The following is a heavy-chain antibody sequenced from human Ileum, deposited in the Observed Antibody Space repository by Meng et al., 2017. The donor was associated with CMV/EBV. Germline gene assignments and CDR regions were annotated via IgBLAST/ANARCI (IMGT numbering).Heavy chain of an antibody. CDR2: IRSKAYGGTT. D-gene: IGHD3-3*01. Sequence: GESLKISCTASGFTFGDYAMSWVRQAPGKGLEWVGFIRSKAYGGTTEYAASVKGRFTISRDDSKSIAYLQMNSLKTEDTAVYYCTREGGRVLRFLGWSRWGPFDYWGQGTLVTVSS. CDR1: GFTFGDYA. V-gene: IGHV3-49*04. J-gene: IGHJ4*02. CDR3: TREGGRVLRFLGWSRWGPFDY.